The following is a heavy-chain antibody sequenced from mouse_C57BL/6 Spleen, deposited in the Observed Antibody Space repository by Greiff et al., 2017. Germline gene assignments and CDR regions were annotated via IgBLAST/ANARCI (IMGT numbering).Heavy chain of an antibody. CDR3: ARGGYGGAMDD. D-gene: IGHD1-2*01. CDR1: GYTFTSYW. Sequence: VQLQQPGAELVRPGSSVKLSCKASGYTFTSYWMHWVKQRPIQGLEWIGNIDPSDSETHYNQKFKDKATLTVDKSSSTAYMQLSSLTSEDSAVYYCARGGYGGAMDDWGQGTSVTVSS. V-gene: IGHV1-52*01. J-gene: IGHJ4*01. CDR2: IDPSDSET.